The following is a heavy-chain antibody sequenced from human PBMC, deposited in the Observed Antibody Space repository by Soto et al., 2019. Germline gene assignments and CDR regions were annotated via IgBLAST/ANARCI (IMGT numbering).Heavy chain of an antibody. V-gene: IGHV3-30-3*01. CDR2: ISYDGNKK. D-gene: IGHD6-19*01. CDR1: GFTLSSYS. Sequence: QVQLVESGGGVVQPGRSLRLSCAASGFTLSSYSMHWVRQAPGKGLEWVGVISYDGNKKYYRDSVKGRFSISRDTSNNTVHLQMNSLRPDDTAVYYCARSVAVAGLVYWGQGSLVTVSS. J-gene: IGHJ4*02. CDR3: ARSVAVAGLVY.